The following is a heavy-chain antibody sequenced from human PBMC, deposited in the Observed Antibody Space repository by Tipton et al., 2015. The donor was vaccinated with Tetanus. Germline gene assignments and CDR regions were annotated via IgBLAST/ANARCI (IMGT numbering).Heavy chain of an antibody. CDR3: ARGGWFPTYFDL. V-gene: IGHV4-59*01. CDR1: GGSISSFY. Sequence: TLSLTCTVSGGSISSFYWNWIRQPPGKGLEWIGYFFYNENTNYNPSLKSRVTISADTSKNQVSLRLNSVTAADTAVYFCARGGWFPTYFDLWGRGTLVTVSS. J-gene: IGHJ2*01. D-gene: IGHD6-19*01. CDR2: FFYNENT.